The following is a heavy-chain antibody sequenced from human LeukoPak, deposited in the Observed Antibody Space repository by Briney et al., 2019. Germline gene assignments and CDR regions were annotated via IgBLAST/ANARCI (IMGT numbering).Heavy chain of an antibody. CDR3: ARFMAGDYSNYFRWFDP. Sequence: SETLSLTCTVSGGSISSGGYHWSWIRQHPGKGLEWIGYIYYSGSTYYNPSLKSRVTISVDTSKNQFSLKLSSVTAADTAVYYCARFMAGDYSNYFRWFDPWGQGTLVTVSS. J-gene: IGHJ5*02. CDR1: GGSISSGGYH. D-gene: IGHD4-11*01. CDR2: IYYSGST. V-gene: IGHV4-31*03.